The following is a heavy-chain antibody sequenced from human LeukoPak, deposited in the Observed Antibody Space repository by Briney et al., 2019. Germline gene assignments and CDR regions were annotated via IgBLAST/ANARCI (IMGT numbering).Heavy chain of an antibody. D-gene: IGHD3-10*01. V-gene: IGHV3-20*04. CDR1: GFTFDDYG. CDR3: ARNSGSGSYYPQDY. CDR2: INWNGGST. J-gene: IGHJ4*02. Sequence: PGGSLRLSCTASGFTFDDYGVNWVRQAPGKGLEWVSGINWNGGSTGYADSVKGRFTISRDNAKNSLYLQMNSLRAEDTALYYCARNSGSGSYYPQDYWGQGTLVTVSP.